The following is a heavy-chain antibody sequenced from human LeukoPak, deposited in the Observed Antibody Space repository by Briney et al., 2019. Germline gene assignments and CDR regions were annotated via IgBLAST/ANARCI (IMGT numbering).Heavy chain of an antibody. V-gene: IGHV4-59*01. CDR2: IYYSGTT. J-gene: IGHJ3*02. CDR3: ARNRLSHYYVSGSDYFDI. CDR1: GGSIGSNY. D-gene: IGHD3-10*01. Sequence: PSETLSLTYNVFGGSIGSNYWSWMRQPPGKGLEWIGYIYYSGTTNYNPSLKSRATISVETSKNQISLKLRSVTAADTAVYYCARNRLSHYYVSGSDYFDIWGHGTMVTVSS.